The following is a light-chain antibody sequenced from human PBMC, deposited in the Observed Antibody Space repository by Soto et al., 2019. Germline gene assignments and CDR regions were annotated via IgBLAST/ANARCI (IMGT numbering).Light chain of an antibody. V-gene: IGKV3-20*01. Sequence: EIVLTQSPGTLSLSPGERATLPCRASQSVSGSYLAWYQQKPGQAPRLLIYGASSMATGIPDRFSGSGSGTDFTLTISRLEPEDFAVYYCQQYGSSPLFTFGPGTKVDIK. CDR2: GAS. CDR3: QQYGSSPLFT. CDR1: QSVSGSY. J-gene: IGKJ3*01.